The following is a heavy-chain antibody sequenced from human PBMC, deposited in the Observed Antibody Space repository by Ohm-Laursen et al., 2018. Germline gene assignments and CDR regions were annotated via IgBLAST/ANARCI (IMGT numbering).Heavy chain of an antibody. Sequence: PSDTLSLTCTVSGGSISSYYWSWIRQPPGKGLEWIGYIYYSGSTNYNPSLKSRVTISVDTSKNQFSLKLSSVTAADTAVYYCARGKWLLPERYYFDYWGQGTLVTVSS. CDR3: ARGKWLLPERYYFDY. CDR2: IYYSGST. J-gene: IGHJ4*02. V-gene: IGHV4-59*07. CDR1: GGSISSYY. D-gene: IGHD3-22*01.